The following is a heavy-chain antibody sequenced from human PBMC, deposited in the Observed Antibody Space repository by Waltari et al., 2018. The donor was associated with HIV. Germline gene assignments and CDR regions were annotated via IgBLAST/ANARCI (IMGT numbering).Heavy chain of an antibody. CDR2: IDSDGRGR. CDR3: VKDVTVTHYGDYYSGLDV. V-gene: IGHV3-74*02. D-gene: IGHD3-10*01. J-gene: IGHJ6*02. CDR1: GFVFGSHW. Sequence: VESGGTPVQPGGSLRLSCKASGFVFGSHWMHWVRQSPGKGLIFFSRIDSDGRGRVYADTVKGRFTISRDNTKNTLFLEMKSLRVEDSGIYHCVKDVTVTHYGDYYSGLDVWGRGTTVTV.